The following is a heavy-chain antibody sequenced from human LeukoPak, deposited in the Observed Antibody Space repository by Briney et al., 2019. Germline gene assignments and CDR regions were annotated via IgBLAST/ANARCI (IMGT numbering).Heavy chain of an antibody. CDR2: ISWNSGSI. V-gene: IGHV3-9*01. D-gene: IGHD6-19*01. J-gene: IGHJ4*02. Sequence: GGSLRLSCAGSGFIFNNYAMHWVRQPPGKGLEWVSGISWNSGSIDYADSVKGRFTISRDNAKNSLYLQMNSLRVEDTAFYYCTKDNRRHYTSGPNPDSLHWGQGALVTVSS. CDR3: TKDNRRHYTSGPNPDSLH. CDR1: GFIFNNYA.